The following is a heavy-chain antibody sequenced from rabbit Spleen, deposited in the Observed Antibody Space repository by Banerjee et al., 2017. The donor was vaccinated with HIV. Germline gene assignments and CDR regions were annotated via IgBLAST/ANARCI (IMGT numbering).Heavy chain of an antibody. CDR3: ARTMRSGAGATSGTYGFNL. CDR1: GVSFSDKDV. CDR2: INIVTGKT. J-gene: IGHJ4*01. Sequence: QEQLEESGGGLVKPEGSLTLTCKASGVSFSDKDVMCWVRQAPGKGLEWIACINIVTGKTVYASWAKGRFIMSRTASTTVTLQLNSLTAADTATYFCARTMRSGAGATSGTYGFNLWGQGTLVTVS. D-gene: IGHD1-1*01. V-gene: IGHV1S45*01.